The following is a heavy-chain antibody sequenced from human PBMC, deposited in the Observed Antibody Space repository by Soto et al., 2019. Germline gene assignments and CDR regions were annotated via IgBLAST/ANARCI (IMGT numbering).Heavy chain of an antibody. Sequence: EVQLVESGGGLVQPGGSLRLSCAASGFTVSSNYMSWVRQAPGKGLEWVSVIYSGGSTYYADSVKGRFTISRHNSKNTLYLQMNSLSAEDTAVYYCARHCSSTSCYAGEGDYWGQGTLVTVSS. CDR2: IYSGGST. CDR3: ARHCSSTSCYAGEGDY. V-gene: IGHV3-53*04. J-gene: IGHJ4*02. D-gene: IGHD2-2*01. CDR1: GFTVSSNY.